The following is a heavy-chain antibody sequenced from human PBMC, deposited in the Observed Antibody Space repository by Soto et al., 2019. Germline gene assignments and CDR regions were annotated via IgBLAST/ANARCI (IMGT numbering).Heavy chain of an antibody. CDR3: AKDGAAAGTFPYYYYYYMDV. CDR2: ISWNSGSI. Sequence: GGSLRLSCAASGFTFDDYAMHWVRQAPGKDLEWVSGISWNSGSIGYADSVKGRFTISRDNAKNSLYLQMNSLRAEDTALYYCAKDGAAAGTFPYYYYYYMDVWGKGTTVTVSS. CDR1: GFTFDDYA. D-gene: IGHD6-13*01. V-gene: IGHV3-9*01. J-gene: IGHJ6*03.